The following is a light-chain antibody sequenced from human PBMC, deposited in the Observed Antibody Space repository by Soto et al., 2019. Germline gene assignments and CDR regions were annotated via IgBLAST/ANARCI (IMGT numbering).Light chain of an antibody. V-gene: IGKV3-20*01. CDR2: DTS. J-gene: IGKJ1*01. CDR1: QSVSSSH. CDR3: QQYCDSPWT. Sequence: EVELTQSTGTLSLSPGERATLSCRASQSVSSSHLARYQQKRGQAPRLLIYDTSTRATGIPDRFSGSGSGTDFALSICTLEPEDFAVYHFQQYCDSPWTVALGTKVDSK.